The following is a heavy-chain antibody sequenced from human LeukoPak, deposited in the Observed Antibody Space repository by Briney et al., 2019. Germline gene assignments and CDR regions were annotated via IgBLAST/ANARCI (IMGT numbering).Heavy chain of an antibody. V-gene: IGHV3-23*01. Sequence: GGSLRLSCAASGFSFSSYAMGWVRQAPGKGLEWVSAISGSGGSTDYADSVKGRFTISRDNSKNTLYLQMNSLRAEDTAVYYCAKIPGARFLEWLFFDYWGQGTLVTVSS. CDR2: ISGSGGST. J-gene: IGHJ4*02. D-gene: IGHD3-3*01. CDR3: AKIPGARFLEWLFFDY. CDR1: GFSFSSYA.